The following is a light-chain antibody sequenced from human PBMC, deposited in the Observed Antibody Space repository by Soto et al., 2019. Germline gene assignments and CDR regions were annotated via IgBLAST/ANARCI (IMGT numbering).Light chain of an antibody. CDR3: QQNNDWFFT. CDR2: AAS. J-gene: IGKJ3*01. CDR1: QSVSRN. V-gene: IGKV3-15*01. Sequence: EIVMTQSPATLSVSPGERATLSCRASQSVSRNLAWYQQKPGQAPRHLIYAASTRATGIPARFSGSGSGTEFTLTISSLQSEDFAVYYFQQNNDWFFTFGPGTRVYIK.